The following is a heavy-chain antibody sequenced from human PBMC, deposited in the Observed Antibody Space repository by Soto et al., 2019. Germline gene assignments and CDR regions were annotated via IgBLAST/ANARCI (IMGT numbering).Heavy chain of an antibody. J-gene: IGHJ5*02. Sequence: SETLSLTCTVSGGSISGYYWSWIRQPPGKGLEWIGYMYNTGSTVYNPSFKSRVTISVDTSKDQFSLKLNSVTAADTAVYYCARETYGDYVGYFDPWGQGIQVTVSS. V-gene: IGHV4-59*01. CDR2: MYNTGST. CDR3: ARETYGDYVGYFDP. D-gene: IGHD4-17*01. CDR1: GGSISGYY.